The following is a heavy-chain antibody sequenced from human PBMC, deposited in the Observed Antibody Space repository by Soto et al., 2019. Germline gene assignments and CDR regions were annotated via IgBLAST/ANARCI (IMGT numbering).Heavy chain of an antibody. CDR3: ARHGDQLPTDAFDI. Sequence: SETLSLTCTVSGGSISSSYWSWLRQPPGKGLEWIGYIYYSGSTNYNPSLKSRVTLSVDTSKNQFSLKLSSVTAADTAVYYCARHGDQLPTDAFDIWGQGTMVTISS. CDR1: GGSISSSY. D-gene: IGHD2-2*01. J-gene: IGHJ3*02. CDR2: IYYSGST. V-gene: IGHV4-59*08.